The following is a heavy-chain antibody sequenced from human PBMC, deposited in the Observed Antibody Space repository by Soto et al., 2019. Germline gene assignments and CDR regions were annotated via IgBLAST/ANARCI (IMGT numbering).Heavy chain of an antibody. CDR2: IYYSGRN. D-gene: IGHD2-2*01. J-gene: IGHJ3*02. V-gene: IGHV4-39*01. CDR1: GGSISSSSYY. CDR3: NLATAMPKPPDAFDI. Sequence: QLQLQESGPGLVKPSETLSLTCTVSGGSISSSSYYWGWIRQPPGKGLEWIGSIYYSGRNYYNPSLKSRATISVDTSKNQFSLKLSSVTAADTAVYYCNLATAMPKPPDAFDIWGQGTMVTVSS.